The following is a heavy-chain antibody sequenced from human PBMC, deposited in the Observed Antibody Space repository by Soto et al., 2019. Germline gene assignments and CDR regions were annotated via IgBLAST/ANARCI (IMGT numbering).Heavy chain of an antibody. CDR1: GDSISSYS. Sequence: SETLSLTCTVSGDSISSYSWSWIRQPPGKGLEWIGNIHYNGNTKYSPSLKSRVAMSVDTSKNHFSLKLISVTTADTAVYFCARGAVPAAYLFYFDYWGQGALVTVSS. CDR2: IHYNGNT. V-gene: IGHV4-59*01. J-gene: IGHJ4*02. CDR3: ARGAVPAAYLFYFDY. D-gene: IGHD2-2*01.